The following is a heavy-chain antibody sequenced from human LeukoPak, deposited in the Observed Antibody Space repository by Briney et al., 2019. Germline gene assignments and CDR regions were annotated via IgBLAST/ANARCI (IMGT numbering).Heavy chain of an antibody. CDR1: GYSFTSYW. CDR2: IYPGDSDT. J-gene: IGHJ3*02. V-gene: IGHV5-51*01. Sequence: GESLKISCKGSGYSFTSYWIGWVRQMPGKGLEWMGIIYPGDSDTRYSPSFQGQVTISVDKSISTAYLQWSSLKASDTAMYYCARRLRYCSGGSCYSQAFDIWGQGTMVTVSS. CDR3: ARRLRYCSGGSCYSQAFDI. D-gene: IGHD2-15*01.